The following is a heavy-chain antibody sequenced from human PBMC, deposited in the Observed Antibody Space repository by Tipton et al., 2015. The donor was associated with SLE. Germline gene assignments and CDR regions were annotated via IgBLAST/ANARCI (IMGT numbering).Heavy chain of an antibody. Sequence: SLRLSCAASGFTFSSYAMHWVRQAPGKGLEWVAVISYDGSNKYYADSVKGRFTISRDNSKNTLYLQMNSLRAEDTAVYYCARVADHWGQGTLVTVSS. CDR2: ISYDGSNK. J-gene: IGHJ4*02. V-gene: IGHV3-30-3*01. CDR1: GFTFSSYA. CDR3: ARVADH.